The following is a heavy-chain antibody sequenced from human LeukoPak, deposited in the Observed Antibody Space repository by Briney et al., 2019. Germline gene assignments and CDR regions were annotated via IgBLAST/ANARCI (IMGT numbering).Heavy chain of an antibody. V-gene: IGHV3-48*03. CDR2: ISSSGSTI. CDR3: ARDLGIDAFDI. CDR1: GFTFSSYE. Sequence: GGSLRLSCAASGFTFSSYEMNWVRQAPGKGLEWVSYISSSGSTIYYADSVKGRFTISRDNAKNSLYLQMNSLRAEDTAVYYCARDLGIDAFDIWGQGTMVTVSS. D-gene: IGHD3-10*01. J-gene: IGHJ3*02.